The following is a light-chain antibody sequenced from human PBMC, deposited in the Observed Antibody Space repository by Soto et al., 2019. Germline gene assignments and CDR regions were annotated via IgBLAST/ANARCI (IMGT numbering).Light chain of an antibody. CDR3: AARDDSLNVVV. CDR1: SSNIGSNT. J-gene: IGLJ2*01. V-gene: IGLV1-44*01. Sequence: QSVLTQPPSASGTPGQRVTISCSGSSSNIGSNTVNWYQQLPGTAPKLLIYSNNQRPSGVPDRFSGSKSGTSASLAISGLQSEDEADYYCAARDDSLNVVVFGGGTKVTVL. CDR2: SNN.